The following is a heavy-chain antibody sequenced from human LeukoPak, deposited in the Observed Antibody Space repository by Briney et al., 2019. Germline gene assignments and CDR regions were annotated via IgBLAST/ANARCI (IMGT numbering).Heavy chain of an antibody. CDR2: ISSSGSTI. V-gene: IGHV3-48*03. CDR1: GFTFSSYE. D-gene: IGHD6-13*01. J-gene: IGHJ4*02. CDR3: ARGEGIAAASDY. Sequence: GGSLRLSCAASGFTFSSYEMNWVRQAPGKGLEWVLYISSSGSTIYYADSVKGRFTISRDNAKNSLYLQMNSLRAKDTAVYYCARGEGIAAASDYWGQGTLVTVSS.